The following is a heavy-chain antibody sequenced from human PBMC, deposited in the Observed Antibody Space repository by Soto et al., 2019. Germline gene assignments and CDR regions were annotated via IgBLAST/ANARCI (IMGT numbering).Heavy chain of an antibody. D-gene: IGHD4-17*01. J-gene: IGHJ4*02. Sequence: EVQLVESGGGLVQPGGSLKLSCEVSGFTFSGSAMHWVRQASGKGLEWVGRIRSKSNSYATAYAASVEGRFTISRDDSKNTAYLQMNSLKPEDTAVYYCTRGYGDYVRDYWGQGTLVTVSS. CDR3: TRGYGDYVRDY. CDR2: IRSKSNSYAT. CDR1: GFTFSGSA. V-gene: IGHV3-73*01.